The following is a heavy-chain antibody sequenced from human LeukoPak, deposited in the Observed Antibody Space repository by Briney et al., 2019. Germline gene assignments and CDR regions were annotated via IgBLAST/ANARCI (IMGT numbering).Heavy chain of an antibody. D-gene: IGHD6-6*01. J-gene: IGHJ6*03. CDR3: ARDRVGGSSSYYYYYYMDV. CDR1: GFTFSSYS. CDR2: ISSSSSYI. V-gene: IGHV3-21*01. Sequence: PGGSLRLSCAASGFTFSSYSMNWVRQAPGKGLELVSSISSSSSYIYYADSVKGRFTISRDNAKNSLYLQMNSLRAEDTAVYYCARDRVGGSSSYYYYYYMDVWGKGTTVTVSS.